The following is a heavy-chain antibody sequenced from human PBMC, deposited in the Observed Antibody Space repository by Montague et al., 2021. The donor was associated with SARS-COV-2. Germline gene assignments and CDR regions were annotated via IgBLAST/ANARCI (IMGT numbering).Heavy chain of an antibody. V-gene: IGHV4-59*01. D-gene: IGHD3-3*01. CDR1: GGSIGNYY. CDR3: AREAVEKRVRTRVTGRLEENYYYVLDV. J-gene: IGHJ6*02. Sequence: SETLSLTCTVSGGSIGNYYWSWIRQPPGKGLEWIGYIYNGGSTNYNPSLRSRVTISVDPSEIQFSLRLSSVTAADTAVYYCAREAVEKRVRTRVTGRLEENYYYVLDVWGQGTTVIVSS. CDR2: IYNGGST.